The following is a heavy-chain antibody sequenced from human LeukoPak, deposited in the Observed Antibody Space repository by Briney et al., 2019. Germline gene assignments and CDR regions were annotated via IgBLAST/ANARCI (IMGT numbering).Heavy chain of an antibody. J-gene: IGHJ4*02. Sequence: GGSLRLSCAASGFTFSSYAMHWVRQAPGKGLEWVAVISYDGSNKYYADSVKGRFTISRDNSKNTLYLQMNSLRAEDTAVYYCAKTKDDNSGYYDYWGQGTLVTVSS. CDR1: GFTFSSYA. CDR3: AKTKDDNSGYYDY. V-gene: IGHV3-30-3*01. CDR2: ISYDGSNK. D-gene: IGHD3-22*01.